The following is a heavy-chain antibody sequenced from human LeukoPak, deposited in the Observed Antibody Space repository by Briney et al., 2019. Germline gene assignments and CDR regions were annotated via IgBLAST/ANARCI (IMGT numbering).Heavy chain of an antibody. Sequence: PSETLSLTCAVYGGSFSGYYWSWIRQPPGKGLEWIGEINRSGSTNYNPSLKSRVTISVDTSKNQFSLKLSSVTAADTAVYYCARRDTAMVTSFDYWGQGTLVTVSS. CDR3: ARRDTAMVTSFDY. D-gene: IGHD5-18*01. CDR1: GGSFSGYY. J-gene: IGHJ4*02. CDR2: INRSGST. V-gene: IGHV4-34*01.